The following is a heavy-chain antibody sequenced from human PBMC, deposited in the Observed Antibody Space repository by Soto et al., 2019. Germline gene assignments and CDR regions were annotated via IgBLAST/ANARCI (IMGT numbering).Heavy chain of an antibody. D-gene: IGHD6-13*01. CDR1: GFTFSSYS. V-gene: IGHV3-48*02. CDR2: ISSSSSTI. Sequence: GGSLRLSCAASGFTFSSYSMNWVRQAPGKGLEWVSYISSSSSTIYYADSVKGRFTISRDNAKNSLYLQMNSLRDEDTAVYYCARDYSSSWQPVNWFDPWGQGTLVTVSS. J-gene: IGHJ5*02. CDR3: ARDYSSSWQPVNWFDP.